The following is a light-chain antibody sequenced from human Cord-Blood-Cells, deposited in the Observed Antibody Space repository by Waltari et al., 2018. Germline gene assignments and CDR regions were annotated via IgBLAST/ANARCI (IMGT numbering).Light chain of an antibody. Sequence: DIQMTQSPSSLSASVGDRVTITCRASQSISSYLNWYQQKPGKAPKLLIYAASSLQSGVPSSFSGSGSGTDFTLTISRLQPEDFATYYCQQSYSTPLTFGGGTKMEIK. CDR1: QSISSY. CDR3: QQSYSTPLT. CDR2: AAS. J-gene: IGKJ4*01. V-gene: IGKV1-39*01.